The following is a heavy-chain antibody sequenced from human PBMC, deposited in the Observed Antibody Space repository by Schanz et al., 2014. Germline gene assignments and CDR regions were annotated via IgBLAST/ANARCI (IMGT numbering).Heavy chain of an antibody. CDR2: IKHDGGEK. CDR1: GFTFSSYW. V-gene: IGHV3-7*01. D-gene: IGHD5-12*01. CDR3: VRIYSGYSGGYLDY. Sequence: EVQLVESGGGLVQPGGSLRLSCAASGFTFSSYWMSWVRQAPGEGLEWVANIKHDGGEKYYVDSLKGRFTISRDNAKNSLYLQMSSLRAEDTAVYYCVRIYSGYSGGYLDYWGQGTLVTVSS. J-gene: IGHJ4*02.